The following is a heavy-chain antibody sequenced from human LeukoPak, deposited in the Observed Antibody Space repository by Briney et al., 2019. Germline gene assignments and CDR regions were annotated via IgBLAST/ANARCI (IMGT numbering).Heavy chain of an antibody. D-gene: IGHD1-26*01. V-gene: IGHV3-23*01. CDR3: ASLPGGGGSSPTAIDY. Sequence: GGSLRLSCAASGFTFSSYAMSWVRQAPGKGLEWVSAISGSGGSTYYADSVKGRFTISRDNSKNTLYLQMNSLRAEDTAVYYCASLPGGGGSSPTAIDYWGQGTLVTVSS. J-gene: IGHJ4*02. CDR2: ISGSGGST. CDR1: GFTFSSYA.